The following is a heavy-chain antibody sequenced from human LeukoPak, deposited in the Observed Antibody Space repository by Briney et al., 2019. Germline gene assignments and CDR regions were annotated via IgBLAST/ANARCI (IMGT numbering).Heavy chain of an antibody. CDR1: GFTFSTYG. Sequence: PGGSLRLSCAASGFTFSTYGMYWVRQAPGKGLEWVAFIRNDGTSKYYADSAKGRFTVSRDNSKNTVYLQMNSLRPDDTAVYYCAKRISGAYYSLLDFWGQGTLVTVSS. D-gene: IGHD1-26*01. V-gene: IGHV3-30*02. CDR2: IRNDGTSK. J-gene: IGHJ4*02. CDR3: AKRISGAYYSLLDF.